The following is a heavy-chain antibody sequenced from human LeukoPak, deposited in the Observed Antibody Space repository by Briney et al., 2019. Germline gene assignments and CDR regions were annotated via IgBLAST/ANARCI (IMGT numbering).Heavy chain of an antibody. V-gene: IGHV4-59*11. J-gene: IGHJ4*02. CDR3: ARGAGWYDY. CDR2: IHYTGRT. Sequence: SETLSLTCAVSGGSISSHYGSWLRQPPGEVLEWIAYIHYTGRTNYNPSLKGRVTISVDTSNSQFSLNLNSVTAADTAVYYCARGAGWYDYWGQGTLVTVSS. D-gene: IGHD6-19*01. CDR1: GGSISSHY.